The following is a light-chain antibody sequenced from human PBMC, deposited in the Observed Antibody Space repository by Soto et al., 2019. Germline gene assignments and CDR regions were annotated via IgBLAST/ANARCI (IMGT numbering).Light chain of an antibody. CDR1: QTFGSTY. Sequence: ESVLTQSQGTLSLSPGDRVTLSCRASQTFGSTYFAWYQQRPGQSPRLLLYGGARRASGIPDRFRGSGCGTDFTLTITSLEPEDFAVYYCQQFDTSPLYTFGQGTKLEIK. CDR2: GGA. J-gene: IGKJ2*01. CDR3: QQFDTSPLYT. V-gene: IGKV3-20*01.